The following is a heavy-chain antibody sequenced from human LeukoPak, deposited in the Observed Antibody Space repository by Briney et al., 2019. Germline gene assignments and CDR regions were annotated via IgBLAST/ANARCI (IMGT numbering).Heavy chain of an antibody. V-gene: IGHV4-31*03. CDR1: GGSISSGGYY. Sequence: SETLSLTCTVCGGSISSGGYYWGWIRQHPGKGLEWIGYIYYSGSTYYSPSLKSRLTISVDTSKNQFSLKLTSVTAADTALYYCARRAGSTSGDAFDIWGQGTMVAVSS. D-gene: IGHD2-2*01. J-gene: IGHJ3*02. CDR3: ARRAGSTSGDAFDI. CDR2: IYYSGST.